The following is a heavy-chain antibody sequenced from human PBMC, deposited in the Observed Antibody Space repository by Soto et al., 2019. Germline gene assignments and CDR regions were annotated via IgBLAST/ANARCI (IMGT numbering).Heavy chain of an antibody. CDR3: ARHLTYCSAGSCYSDFPYYGMDV. D-gene: IGHD2-15*01. V-gene: IGHV4-39*01. CDR2: IFYSGST. CDR1: GGSISSSSYY. J-gene: IGHJ6*02. Sequence: QLQLQESGPGLVKPSETLSLTCTVSGGSISSSSYYWGWIRQPPGKGLEWIGSIFYSGSTYYNPSLKSRVTISVDTSKNQFSLKLGSVTAAYTAVYYCARHLTYCSAGSCYSDFPYYGMDVWGQGTTVTVSS.